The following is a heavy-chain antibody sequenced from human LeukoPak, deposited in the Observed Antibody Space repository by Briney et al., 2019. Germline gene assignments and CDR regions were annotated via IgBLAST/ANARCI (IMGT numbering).Heavy chain of an antibody. V-gene: IGHV1-2*02. CDR1: GYTFTDYY. Sequence: ASVKVSCKASGYTFTDYYMHWVRQAPGQGLEWMGWINPHSGGTDYARKFQGRVTMTRDTSISVAYMELSRLRSDDTAVYYCARDMTSVVIEDAFDIWGQGTMVTVSS. CDR2: INPHSGGT. J-gene: IGHJ3*02. D-gene: IGHD4-23*01. CDR3: ARDMTSVVIEDAFDI.